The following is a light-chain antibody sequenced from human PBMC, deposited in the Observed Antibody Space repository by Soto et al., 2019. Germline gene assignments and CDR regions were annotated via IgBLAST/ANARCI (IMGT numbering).Light chain of an antibody. CDR2: LDSDGSH. V-gene: IGLV4-69*01. Sequence: QLVPTQSPSASTSLGASVKLTCTLSSGHSSYAIAWHQQQPEKGPRYLMKLDSDGSHTKGDAIPDRFSGSSSGAERYLTISSLQSEDETDYYCQTWGTGIHVVFGGGTKLTFL. CDR3: QTWGTGIHVV. J-gene: IGLJ2*01. CDR1: SGHSSYA.